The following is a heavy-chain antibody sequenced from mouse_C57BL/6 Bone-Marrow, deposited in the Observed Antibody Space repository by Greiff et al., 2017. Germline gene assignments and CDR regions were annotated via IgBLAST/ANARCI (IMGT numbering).Heavy chain of an antibody. J-gene: IGHJ2*01. Sequence: QVQLKQPGAELVRPGSSVKLSCKASGYTFTSYWMHWVKQRPIQGLEWIGNIDPSDSETHYNQKFKDKATLTVDKSSSTAYMQLSSLTSEDSAVYYCARCAQATDYVDYWGQGTTLTVSS. CDR1: GYTFTSYW. D-gene: IGHD3-2*02. V-gene: IGHV1-52*01. CDR3: ARCAQATDYVDY. CDR2: IDPSDSET.